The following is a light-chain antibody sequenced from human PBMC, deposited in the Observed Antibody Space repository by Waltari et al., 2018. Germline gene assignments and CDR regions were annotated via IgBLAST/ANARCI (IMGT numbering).Light chain of an antibody. J-gene: IGKJ1*01. CDR3: QQYYSTPQT. Sequence: DIVMTQSPDSLAGSMGERATINCKSGQSVLYSSNNKNYLAWYQQKPGQPPKLLIYWASTRESGVPDRFSGSGSGTDFTLTISSLQAEDVAVYYCQQYYSTPQTFGQGTKVEIK. V-gene: IGKV4-1*01. CDR1: QSVLYSSNNKNY. CDR2: WAS.